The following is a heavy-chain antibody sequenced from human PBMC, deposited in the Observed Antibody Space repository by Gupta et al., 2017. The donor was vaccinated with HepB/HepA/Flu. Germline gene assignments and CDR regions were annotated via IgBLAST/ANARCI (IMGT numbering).Heavy chain of an antibody. V-gene: IGHV3-48*03. D-gene: IGHD1-26*01. Sequence: EVQLVESGGGLVQPGGSLRLSCAASGFTFSSYEMTWVRQAPGKGLEWVSYISSSGSTIYYADSVKGRFTISRDNAKNSLYLQMNSLRAEDTAVYYCARVRVISQWDLDYWGQGTLVTVSS. CDR3: ARVRVISQWDLDY. CDR1: GFTFSSYE. CDR2: ISSSGSTI. J-gene: IGHJ4*02.